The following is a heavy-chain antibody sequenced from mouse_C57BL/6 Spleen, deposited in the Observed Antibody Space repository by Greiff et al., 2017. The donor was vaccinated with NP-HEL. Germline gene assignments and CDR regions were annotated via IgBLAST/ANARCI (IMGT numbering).Heavy chain of an antibody. J-gene: IGHJ3*01. CDR2: ISSGSSTI. D-gene: IGHD2-4*01. CDR3: ARNDYDQGAWCAY. Sequence: EVNVVESGGGLVKPGGSLKLSCAASGFTFSDYGMHWVRQAPEKGLEWVAYISSGSSTIYYADTVKGRFTIYRDNAKNTLFLQMTSLRSEDTAMYYCARNDYDQGAWCAYWGQGTLVTVSA. CDR1: GFTFSDYG. V-gene: IGHV5-17*01.